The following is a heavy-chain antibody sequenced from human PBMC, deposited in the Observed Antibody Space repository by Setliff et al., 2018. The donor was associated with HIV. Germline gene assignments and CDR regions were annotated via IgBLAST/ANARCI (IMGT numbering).Heavy chain of an antibody. D-gene: IGHD3-22*01. J-gene: IGHJ4*02. CDR3: TRGRSMPTLTT. CDR1: DDSITGNNW. CDR2: IDHSGST. Sequence: SETLSLTCTVSDDSITGNNWWNWVRQPPGKGLEWIGEIDHSGSTNYSPSLKSRVTMSVDKSKNQFSLALTSVTAADTAVYYCTRGRSMPTLTTWGQGALVTVSS. V-gene: IGHV4-4*02.